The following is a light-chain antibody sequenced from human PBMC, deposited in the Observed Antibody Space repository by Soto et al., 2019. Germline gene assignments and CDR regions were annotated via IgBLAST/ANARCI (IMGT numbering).Light chain of an antibody. CDR3: HSYDSSLSVYV. Sequence: QSVLTQPPSVSGAPGQRVTISCTGSSSKIGAGYDVHWYQQLPGTAPKLLIYANSNRPSGVPDRFSGSKSGTSASLAITGLQAEYEADYYCHSYDSSLSVYVFGTGTKLTVL. CDR1: SSKIGAGYD. J-gene: IGLJ1*01. V-gene: IGLV1-40*01. CDR2: ANS.